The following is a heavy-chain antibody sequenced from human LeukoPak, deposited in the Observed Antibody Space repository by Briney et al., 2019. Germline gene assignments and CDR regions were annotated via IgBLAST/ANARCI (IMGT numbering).Heavy chain of an antibody. CDR3: AGLVGYCSSTSCYWFDP. CDR2: IIPIFGTA. D-gene: IGHD2-2*01. Sequence: GASVKVSCKASGGTFSSYAISWVRQAPGQGLEWMGGIIPIFGTASYAQKFQGRVTITADESTSTAYMELSSLRSEDTAVYYCAGLVGYCSSTSCYWFDPWGQGTLVTVSS. J-gene: IGHJ5*02. CDR1: GGTFSSYA. V-gene: IGHV1-69*13.